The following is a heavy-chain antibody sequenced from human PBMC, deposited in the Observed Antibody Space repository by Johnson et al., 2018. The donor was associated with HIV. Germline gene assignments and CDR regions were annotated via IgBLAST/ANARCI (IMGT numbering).Heavy chain of an antibody. CDR3: AREPGLVAAFDI. Sequence: QVQLVESGGGVVQPGRSLRLSCAASGFTFSSYGMHWVRQAPGKGLEWVAVISYDGGNKYYAESVKGRFTISRDNSKNTLYLQMNSLRAEDTAMYYCAREPGLVAAFDIWGQGTMVTVSS. CDR1: GFTFSSYG. CDR2: ISYDGGNK. V-gene: IGHV3-30*03. D-gene: IGHD6-19*01. J-gene: IGHJ3*02.